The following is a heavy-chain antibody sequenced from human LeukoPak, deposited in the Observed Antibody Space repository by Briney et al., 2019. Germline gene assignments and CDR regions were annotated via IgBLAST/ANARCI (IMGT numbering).Heavy chain of an antibody. Sequence: ASVKVSCKASGYTFTGYYIHWVRQAPGQGLEWMGWINPNSGGTNYAQKFQGRVTMTRDTSISTAYMELSSLRSEDTAVYYCARGRSVAYYDFWSGYVADAFDIWGQGTMVTVSS. V-gene: IGHV1-2*02. J-gene: IGHJ3*02. CDR2: INPNSGGT. CDR3: ARGRSVAYYDFWSGYVADAFDI. D-gene: IGHD3-3*01. CDR1: GYTFTGYY.